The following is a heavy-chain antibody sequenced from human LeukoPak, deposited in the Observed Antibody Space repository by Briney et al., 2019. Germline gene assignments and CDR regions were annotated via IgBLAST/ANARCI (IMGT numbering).Heavy chain of an antibody. D-gene: IGHD3-10*01. Sequence: GGSLRLSCAASGFTFSSYAMHWVRQAPGKGLGWVAVISYDGSNKYYADSVKGRFTISRDNSKNTLYLQMNSLRAEDTAVYYCARTRVRFDYFDYWGQGTLVTVSS. CDR2: ISYDGSNK. J-gene: IGHJ4*02. CDR1: GFTFSSYA. CDR3: ARTRVRFDYFDY. V-gene: IGHV3-30*04.